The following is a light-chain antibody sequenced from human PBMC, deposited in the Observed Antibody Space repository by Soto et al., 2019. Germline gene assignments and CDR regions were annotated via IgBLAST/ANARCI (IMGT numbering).Light chain of an antibody. J-gene: IGKJ3*01. CDR3: QQYGSSPL. V-gene: IGKV3-20*01. CDR1: QSVSSSY. Sequence: EIVLTQSPGTLSLSPGERATLSCRASQSVSSSYLAWYQQKPGQAPRLLIYGASSRATGIPDRFSGSGSGKYFTLTISRLEPEDFAVYYCQQYGSSPLFGPGTKVDIK. CDR2: GAS.